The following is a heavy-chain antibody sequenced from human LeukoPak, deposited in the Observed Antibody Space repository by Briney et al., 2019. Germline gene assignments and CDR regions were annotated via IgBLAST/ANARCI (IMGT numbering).Heavy chain of an antibody. J-gene: IGHJ6*03. CDR1: GFTFSDHY. CDR2: TRNKANSYTT. CDR3: ARVRYCSSTSCPHLNYYYYMDV. V-gene: IGHV3-72*01. D-gene: IGHD2-2*01. Sequence: GGSLRLSCAASGFTFSDHYMDWVRQAPGKGLEWVGRTRNKANSYTTEYAASVKGRFTISRDDSKNSLYLQMNSLKTEDTAVYYCARVRYCSSTSCPHLNYYYYMDVSGTGTTVTVSS.